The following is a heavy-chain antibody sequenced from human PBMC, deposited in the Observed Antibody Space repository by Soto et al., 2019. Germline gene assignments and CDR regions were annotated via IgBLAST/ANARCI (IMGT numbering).Heavy chain of an antibody. CDR2: ISASGGST. D-gene: IGHD6-13*01. CDR3: AKGGKSIAAAGDY. Sequence: EVQLLESGGGLVQPGGSLRLSCAASGFTFSSYALIWVRQAPGKGLEWLSAISASGGSTYYAGSVKGRFTISRDNSNNPVYPQMKSLRAEDTAVYYCAKGGKSIAAAGDYWGQGTLVTVSS. J-gene: IGHJ4*02. CDR1: GFTFSSYA. V-gene: IGHV3-23*01.